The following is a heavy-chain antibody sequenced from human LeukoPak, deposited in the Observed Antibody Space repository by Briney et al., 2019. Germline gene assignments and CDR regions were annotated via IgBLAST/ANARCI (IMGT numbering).Heavy chain of an antibody. CDR2: ISSSSSYI. CDR1: GFTFSSYS. Sequence: PGGSLRLSCAASGFTFSSYSMNWVRQAPGKGLEWVSSISSSSSYIYYADSVKGRLTISRDNAKNSLYLRMNSLRAEDTAVYYCARDLRYYENYWGQGTLVTVSS. D-gene: IGHD3-3*01. J-gene: IGHJ4*02. CDR3: ARDLRYYENY. V-gene: IGHV3-21*01.